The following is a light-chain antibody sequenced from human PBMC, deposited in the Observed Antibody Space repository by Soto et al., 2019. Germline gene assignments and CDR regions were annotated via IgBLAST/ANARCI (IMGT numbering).Light chain of an antibody. CDR3: QQYDTSPRT. J-gene: IGKJ1*01. CDR2: AAS. V-gene: IGKV3-20*01. Sequence: EIVLTQSPGTLSLSPGERATLACRASQNLGSGYLAWYQQKPGQAPRILIYAASSRATGIPDRFSGSGSGTDFTLSISRLEPEDFAVYYCQQYDTSPRTFGQGTKVDIK. CDR1: QNLGSGY.